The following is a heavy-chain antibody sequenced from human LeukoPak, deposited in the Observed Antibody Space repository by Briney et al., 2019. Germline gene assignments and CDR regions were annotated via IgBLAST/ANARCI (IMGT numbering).Heavy chain of an antibody. CDR1: GFTFSSYE. CDR2: VTSTGGTT. Sequence: PGGSLRLSCAASGFTFSSYEMNWVRQAPGKGLEWISYVTSTGGTTYYADSVKGRFTISRDNAKNSLYLQMNSLRAEDTAVYYCAREGGSKNWFDPWGQGTLVTFSP. D-gene: IGHD1-26*01. V-gene: IGHV3-48*03. J-gene: IGHJ5*02. CDR3: AREGGSKNWFDP.